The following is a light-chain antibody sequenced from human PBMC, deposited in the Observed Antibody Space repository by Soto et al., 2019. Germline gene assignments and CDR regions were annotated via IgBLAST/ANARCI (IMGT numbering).Light chain of an antibody. CDR2: ANR. CDR1: SSNIGAGYD. CDR3: QSYDSSLRGSL. V-gene: IGLV1-40*01. J-gene: IGLJ2*01. Sequence: QSVLTQPPSVSAAPGQRVTISCTGSSSNIGAGYDVHWYQHLPGTAPKLLIYANRGRPSGVPDRFSGSKSGTSASLGITGVQDEDEADYYCQSYDSSLRGSLFGGETKLTVL.